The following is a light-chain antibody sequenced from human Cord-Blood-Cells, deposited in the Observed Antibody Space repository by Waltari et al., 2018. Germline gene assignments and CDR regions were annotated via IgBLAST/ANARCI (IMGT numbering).Light chain of an antibody. CDR1: SSHVGASNY. J-gene: IGLJ1*01. V-gene: IGLV2-8*01. CDR2: EFR. Sequence: QSPLPQPPSPSGPPGQSATVPCTGTSSHVGASNYVAWYQQPPGTAPKLMIYEFRKRPSGVPERFSGSKSGNTASLTVSGLQAEDEADYYCSSYAGSNNYVFGTGTKVTVL. CDR3: SSYAGSNNYV.